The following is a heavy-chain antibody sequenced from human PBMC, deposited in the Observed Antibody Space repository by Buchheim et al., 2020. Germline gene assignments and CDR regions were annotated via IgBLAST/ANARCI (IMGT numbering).Heavy chain of an antibody. CDR1: GGSFSGYY. Sequence: QVQLQQWGAGLLKPSETLSLTCAVYGGSFSGYYWSWSRQPPGQGLEWIGEINHGGRNNYNPSLKSRVTISVDTSKNQFSLKLSSVTAADTAVYYCARGGIYYYYGMDVWGQGTT. CDR3: ARGGIYYYYGMDV. D-gene: IGHD2-15*01. CDR2: INHGGRN. V-gene: IGHV4-34*01. J-gene: IGHJ6*02.